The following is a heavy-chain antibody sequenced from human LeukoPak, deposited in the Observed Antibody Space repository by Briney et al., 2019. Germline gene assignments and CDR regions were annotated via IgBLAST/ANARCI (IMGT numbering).Heavy chain of an antibody. CDR1: GLTSTKYA. CDR3: AKGAYDYIEIAYFDS. V-gene: IGHV3-23*01. J-gene: IGHJ4*02. D-gene: IGHD5-12*01. CDR2: LIGSSGST. Sequence: GGSLRFSCAAPGLTSTKYAMNWVRQAPGKGLEWVSVLIGSSGSTDYADSVKGRFTMSRDISKNTLFLQMNSLRAEDTAIYYCAKGAYDYIEIAYFDSWGQGTLVTVSS.